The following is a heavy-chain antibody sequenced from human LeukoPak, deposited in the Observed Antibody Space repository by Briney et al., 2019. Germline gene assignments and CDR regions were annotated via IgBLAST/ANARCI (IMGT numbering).Heavy chain of an antibody. D-gene: IGHD5-24*01. CDR3: ARIGDDYNEYLDY. CDR1: GDSVSSNSAA. V-gene: IGHV6-1*01. Sequence: SQTLSLTCAISGDSVSSNSAAWNWIRQSPSRGLEWLGRTYYRSKWYNDYAVSVKSRITINPDTSKNQFSLKLSSVTAADTAVYYCARIGDDYNEYLDYWGQGTRVTVSS. CDR2: TYYRSKWYN. J-gene: IGHJ4*02.